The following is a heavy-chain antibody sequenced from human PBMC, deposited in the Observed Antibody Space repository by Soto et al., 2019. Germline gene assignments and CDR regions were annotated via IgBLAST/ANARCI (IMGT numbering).Heavy chain of an antibody. V-gene: IGHV2-5*02. J-gene: IGHJ4*02. CDR1: GFSLSPSGVG. Sequence: QITLKESGPTLVKPTQTLTLTCTFSGFSLSPSGVGVGWIRQSPGQALEWLALIYSDDDQRYSPSLNSRLSSSNATSKDPVVLTVTNLDPVDTATYYCAHRGRLGGGYFVYWGQGTLVTVSS. CDR3: AHRGRLGGGYFVY. CDR2: IYSDDDQ. D-gene: IGHD3-16*01.